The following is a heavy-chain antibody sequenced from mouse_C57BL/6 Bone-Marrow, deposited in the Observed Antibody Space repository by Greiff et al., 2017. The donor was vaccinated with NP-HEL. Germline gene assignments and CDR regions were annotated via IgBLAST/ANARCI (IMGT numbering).Heavy chain of an antibody. CDR1: GCSMEGGG. Sequence: VHVKQSGAYLVRPGASVKVFCTAFGCSMEGGGDQLVGGLSGQCLEWIGWISHGSGDTEYASKFQGKATITADTSSNTAYLQLSSLTSEDTAVYYCTTYYYAMDYWGQGTSVTVSS. CDR3: TTYYYAMDY. CDR2: ISHGSGDT. J-gene: IGHJ4*01. V-gene: IGHV14-4*01.